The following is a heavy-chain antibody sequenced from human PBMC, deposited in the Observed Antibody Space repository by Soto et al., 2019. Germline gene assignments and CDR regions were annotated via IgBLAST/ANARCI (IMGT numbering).Heavy chain of an antibody. V-gene: IGHV1-2*04. D-gene: IGHD6-13*01. J-gene: IGHJ6*02. CDR3: ARAPGGSSSWYYYYGMDV. Sequence: ASVKVSCKASGYTFTGYYMHWVRQAPGQGLEWMGWINPNSGGTNYAQKFQGWVTMTRDTSISTAYMELSRLRSDDTAVYYCARAPGGSSSWYYYYGMDVWGQGTTVTVS. CDR2: INPNSGGT. CDR1: GYTFTGYY.